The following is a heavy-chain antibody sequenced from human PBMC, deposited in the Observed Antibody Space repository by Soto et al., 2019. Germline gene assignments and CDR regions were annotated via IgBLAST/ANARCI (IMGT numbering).Heavy chain of an antibody. CDR1: SFTCDDYA. CDR3: ARVDGYSSSWYSTIDY. J-gene: IGHJ4*02. Sequence: PAGSLSLSSAASSFTCDDYAMHWLRQAPEKGLEWVSGISWNSGSIGYADFVKGRFTISRDNAKISLYLKMNSLRAEDTAVYYCARVDGYSSSWYSTIDYWGQGTLVTVSS. V-gene: IGHV3-9*01. D-gene: IGHD6-13*01. CDR2: ISWNSGSI.